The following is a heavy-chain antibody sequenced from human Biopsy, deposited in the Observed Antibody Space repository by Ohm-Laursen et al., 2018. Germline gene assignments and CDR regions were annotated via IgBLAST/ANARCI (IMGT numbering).Heavy chain of an antibody. CDR1: GGFISTYY. CDR3: ARDLPYYENSGYGAFDM. J-gene: IGHJ3*02. D-gene: IGHD3-22*01. Sequence: SQTLSLTCTVSGGFISTYYWNWIRQPAGKALEWIGRIYKTGSTNYNPSLQSRVTMSVDMSKNQFSLKMSSVTAADTAVYYCARDLPYYENSGYGAFDMWGQGTMVTVSS. CDR2: IYKTGST. V-gene: IGHV4-4*07.